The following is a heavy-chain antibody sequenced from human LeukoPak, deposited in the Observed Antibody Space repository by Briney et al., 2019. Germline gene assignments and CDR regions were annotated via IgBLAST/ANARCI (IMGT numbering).Heavy chain of an antibody. J-gene: IGHJ3*02. CDR1: GYTFTSYY. D-gene: IGHD5-18*01. CDR2: INPSGGST. V-gene: IGHV1-46*01. Sequence: ASVKVSCKASGYTFTSYYMHWVRQAPGQGLEWLGIINPSGGSTSYAQKFQGRVTMTRDTSTSTVYMELSGLRSEDTAVYYCARDPRYSHGSDAFDIWGQGTMVTVSS. CDR3: ARDPRYSHGSDAFDI.